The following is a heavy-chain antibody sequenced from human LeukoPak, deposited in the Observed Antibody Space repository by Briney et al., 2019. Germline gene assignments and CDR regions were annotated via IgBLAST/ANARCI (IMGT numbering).Heavy chain of an antibody. CDR3: ARAGYDSSGYYSY. CDR2: INPNSGGT. V-gene: IGHV1-2*06. Sequence: PEASVKVSCKASGYTFTGYYMHWVRQAPGQGLEWMGRINPNSGGTNYAQKFQGRVTMTRDTSISTAYMELSRLRSDDTAVYYCARAGYDSSGYYSYWGQGTLVTVSS. D-gene: IGHD3-22*01. CDR1: GYTFTGYY. J-gene: IGHJ4*02.